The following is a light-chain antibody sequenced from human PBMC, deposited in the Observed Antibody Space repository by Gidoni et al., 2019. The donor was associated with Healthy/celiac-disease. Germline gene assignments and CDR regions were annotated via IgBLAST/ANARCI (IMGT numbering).Light chain of an antibody. CDR1: QSISSY. Sequence: DIQMTQSPSSLSASVGDRVTITCRASQSISSYLNWYQQKPGKAPKLLIYAASSLQSGVPSRFSGSGSGTDFTLTISSLQPEDFATYYYQQSYSTPVHFGQGTKLEIK. J-gene: IGKJ2*01. CDR3: QQSYSTPVH. V-gene: IGKV1-39*01. CDR2: AAS.